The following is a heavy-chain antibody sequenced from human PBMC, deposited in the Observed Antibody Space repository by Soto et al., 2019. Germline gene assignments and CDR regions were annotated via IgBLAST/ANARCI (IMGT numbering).Heavy chain of an antibody. J-gene: IGHJ6*01. Sequence: QVQLVQSGAEVKKPGASVKVSCKASGYTFTSYAMHWVRQAPGQRLEWMGWINAGNGNTKYSQKFQGRVTITRDTSASTAYMELSSLRSEDTAVYYCARDLWGYCSGGSCPGDYYDGMDVW. D-gene: IGHD2-15*01. CDR2: INAGNGNT. CDR3: ARDLWGYCSGGSCPGDYYDGMDV. CDR1: GYTFTSYA. V-gene: IGHV1-3*01.